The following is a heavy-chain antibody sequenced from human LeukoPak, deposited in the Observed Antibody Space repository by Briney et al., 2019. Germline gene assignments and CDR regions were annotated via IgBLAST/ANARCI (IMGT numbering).Heavy chain of an antibody. Sequence: ASVKVSCKASGYTFTSYDINWVRHATGQGLEWMGWMNPNSGNTGYAQKFQGRVTMTRNTSISTAYMELSSLRSEDTAVYYCARVYSSSAYYFDYWGQGTLVTVSS. CDR1: GYTFTSYD. CDR3: ARVYSSSAYYFDY. CDR2: MNPNSGNT. J-gene: IGHJ4*02. D-gene: IGHD6-13*01. V-gene: IGHV1-8*01.